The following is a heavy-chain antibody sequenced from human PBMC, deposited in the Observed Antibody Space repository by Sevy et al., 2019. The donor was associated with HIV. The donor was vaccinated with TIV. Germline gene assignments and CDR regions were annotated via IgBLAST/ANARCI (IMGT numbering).Heavy chain of an antibody. J-gene: IGHJ5*02. CDR2: ISVSGGST. D-gene: IGHD3-9*01. V-gene: IGHV3-23*01. CDR1: GFTFNIYA. Sequence: GGSLGLSCAASGFTFNIYAMTWVRQAPGKGLEWVSTISVSGGSTYYADSVKGRFTISRDNSKNTLYLQMNSLRAEDTAVYYCAKDHDNNWFDPWGQGTLVTVSS. CDR3: AKDHDNNWFDP.